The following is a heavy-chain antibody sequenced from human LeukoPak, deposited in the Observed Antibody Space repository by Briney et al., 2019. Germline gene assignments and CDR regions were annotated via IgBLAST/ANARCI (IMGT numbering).Heavy chain of an antibody. J-gene: IGHJ4*02. Sequence: GGSLRLSCAASGFTFSSYGMHWVRQAPGKGLEWVAVIWYDGSNKYYADSVKGRFTISRDNSKNTLYLRMNSLRAEDTAVYYCARDGSDSGSYPDFDYWGQGTLATVSS. CDR2: IWYDGSNK. D-gene: IGHD3-10*01. CDR1: GFTFSSYG. CDR3: ARDGSDSGSYPDFDY. V-gene: IGHV3-33*01.